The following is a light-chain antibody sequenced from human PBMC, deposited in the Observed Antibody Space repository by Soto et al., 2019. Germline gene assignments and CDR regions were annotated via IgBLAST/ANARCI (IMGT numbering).Light chain of an antibody. V-gene: IGLV7-43*01. CDR2: STT. Sequence: QAVVTQEPSLTVSPGGTVTLTCASSTGADTSGYYPNWLQQKPGQPPRALIYSTTYKHSWTPARFSGSLLGGKAALTLSGVQPEDEADYYCLLFYGDGVVFGGGTKLTVL. CDR3: LLFYGDGVV. CDR1: TGADTSGYY. J-gene: IGLJ2*01.